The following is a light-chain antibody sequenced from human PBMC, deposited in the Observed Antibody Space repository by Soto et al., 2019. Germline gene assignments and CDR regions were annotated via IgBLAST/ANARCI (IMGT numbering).Light chain of an antibody. Sequence: QSALTQPASVPGSPGRSITISCTGTTTDVGSYNLVSWYQQHPGRAPKLMIYEVSRRPSGVSNRFSGSKSGNTASLTISGLQAEDEADYSCCPRAVSTTFYFFETGTKVPVL. CDR2: EVS. CDR3: CPRAVSTTFYF. J-gene: IGLJ1*01. CDR1: TTDVGSYNL. V-gene: IGLV2-23*02.